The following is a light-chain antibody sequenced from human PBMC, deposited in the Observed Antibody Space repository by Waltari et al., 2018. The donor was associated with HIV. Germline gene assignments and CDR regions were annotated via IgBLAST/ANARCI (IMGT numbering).Light chain of an antibody. Sequence: QSVLTQPASASGPPGQRVTFSCSGSSSNIGHNYVYWYQQLPGTAPKVLIYRSNQRPSGVPDRFSGSKSGTSASLAISGLRSEDEADYYCAAWDDSLSGPVFGGGTKVTVL. CDR1: SSNIGHNY. J-gene: IGLJ3*02. CDR3: AAWDDSLSGPV. V-gene: IGLV1-47*01. CDR2: RSN.